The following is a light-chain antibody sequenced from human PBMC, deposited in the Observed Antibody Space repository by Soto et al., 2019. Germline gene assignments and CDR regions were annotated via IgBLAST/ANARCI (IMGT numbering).Light chain of an antibody. J-gene: IGLJ2*01. Sequence: QSVLTQPPSASGTPGQRVTISCSGSSSNIGSNYLYWYQQLPGTAPKLLIYRNNQRPSGVPDRFSGSKSDTSASLAISGLRSEAEADYYCAAWDDSLSGPVVFGGGTKLTVL. V-gene: IGLV1-47*01. CDR1: SSNIGSNY. CDR2: RNN. CDR3: AAWDDSLSGPVV.